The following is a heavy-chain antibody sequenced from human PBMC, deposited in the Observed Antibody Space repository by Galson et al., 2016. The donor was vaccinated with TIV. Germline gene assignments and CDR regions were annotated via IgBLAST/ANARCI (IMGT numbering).Heavy chain of an antibody. CDR2: IDPNSGAT. V-gene: IGHV1-2*02. D-gene: IGHD3-16*02. CDR3: ARGGVIRGLDF. J-gene: IGHJ4*02. CDR1: GYPFTDSW. Sequence: SVKVSCKASGYPFTDSWMHWVRQAPGEGLEWMGWIDPNSGATLYAQKFQGRVTMTRDTSTSPTYVELSRLTSDDTADYYCARGGVIRGLDFWGQGTLVTVSS.